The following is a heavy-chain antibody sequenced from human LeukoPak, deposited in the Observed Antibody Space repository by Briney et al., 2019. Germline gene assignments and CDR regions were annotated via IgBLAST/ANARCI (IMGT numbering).Heavy chain of an antibody. J-gene: IGHJ4*02. CDR1: GFTFSSYE. Sequence: QPGGSLRLSCAASGFTFSSYEMNWVRQAPGKGLEWVSYISSTASSVYYADSVKGRFTISRDNAKNSLYLQMNSLRAEDTAVYYCARGPSTGGSIDYWGQGTLVTVSP. CDR3: ARGPSTGGSIDY. V-gene: IGHV3-48*03. CDR2: ISSTASSV. D-gene: IGHD1-26*01.